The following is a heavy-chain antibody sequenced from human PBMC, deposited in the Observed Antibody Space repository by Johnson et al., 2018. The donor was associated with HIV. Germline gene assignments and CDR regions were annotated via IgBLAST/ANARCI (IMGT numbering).Heavy chain of an antibody. D-gene: IGHD2-21*02. J-gene: IGHJ3*02. CDR3: TTDRWVTLLDRDAFDI. Sequence: QEQLEESGGGVVQPGGSLRLSCAAFGFTFSSYGMHWVRQAPGKGLEWVAVISYDGSNKYYADSVKGRFTISRDNSKNTLYLQMNSLKTEDTAVYYCTTDRWVTLLDRDAFDIWGQGTMVTVSS. CDR1: GFTFSSYG. V-gene: IGHV3-30*19. CDR2: ISYDGSNK.